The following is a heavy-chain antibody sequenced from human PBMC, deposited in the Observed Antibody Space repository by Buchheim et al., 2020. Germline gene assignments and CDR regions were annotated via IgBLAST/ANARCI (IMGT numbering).Heavy chain of an antibody. CDR2: MVIGGST. CDR3: VKAVGYQFDC. V-gene: IGHV3-23*01. D-gene: IGHD5-18*01. Sequence: EVPLLESGGGLVQPGGSLRLSCAASGFTFGSYTMRWVRQAPGEGLEWVSTMVIGGSTYYVDSVKGRFTISRDTSKNTLSLQMNSLRAEDTAVYYCVKAVGYQFDCWGQGTL. J-gene: IGHJ4*02. CDR1: GFTFGSYT.